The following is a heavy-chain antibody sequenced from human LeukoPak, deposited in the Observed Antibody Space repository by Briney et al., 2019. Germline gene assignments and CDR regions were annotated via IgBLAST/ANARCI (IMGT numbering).Heavy chain of an antibody. CDR1: GFTFSSYA. CDR3: ARAITMIVVVIPPYGMDV. J-gene: IGHJ6*02. Sequence: GGSLRLSCAASGFTFSSYAMSWVRQAPGKGLEWVSAISGSGGSTYYADSVKGRFTISRDNSKNTLYLQMNSLRAEDTAVYYCARAITMIVVVIPPYGMDVWGQGTTVTVSS. D-gene: IGHD3-22*01. V-gene: IGHV3-23*01. CDR2: ISGSGGST.